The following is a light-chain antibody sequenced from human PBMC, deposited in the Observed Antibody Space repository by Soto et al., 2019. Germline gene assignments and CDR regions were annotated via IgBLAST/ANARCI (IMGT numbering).Light chain of an antibody. J-gene: IGKJ1*01. CDR1: QSVSSN. CDR3: LQYHNWPS. Sequence: LVVAQSPEALSVSPGERATLSCRASQSVSSNLAWYQQKPGQAPRLLIYGASTRATGIPARFSGSGSGTEFTLTISSLQSEDFAVYYCLQYHNWPSFGQGTKVDIK. CDR2: GAS. V-gene: IGKV3-15*01.